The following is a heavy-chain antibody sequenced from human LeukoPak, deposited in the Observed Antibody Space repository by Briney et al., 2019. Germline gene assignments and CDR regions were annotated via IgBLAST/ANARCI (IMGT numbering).Heavy chain of an antibody. J-gene: IGHJ5*02. CDR3: ARVAWDYCSGGSCYSDNWFDP. CDR1: GGSISSYY. D-gene: IGHD2-15*01. CDR2: IYYSGST. Sequence: PSETLSLTCTVSGGSISSYYWSWIRQPPGKGLEWIGYIYYSGSTNYNPSLKSRVTISVDTSKNQFSLKLSSVTAADTAVYYCARVAWDYCSGGSCYSDNWFDPWGQGTLVTVSS. V-gene: IGHV4-59*01.